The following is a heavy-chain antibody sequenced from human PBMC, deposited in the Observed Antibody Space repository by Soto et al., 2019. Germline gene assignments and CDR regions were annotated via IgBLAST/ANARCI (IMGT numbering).Heavy chain of an antibody. CDR3: AGRLTTAASLDY. Sequence: VQLVESGGGLIQPGGSLRLSCAASGFTVSNNHMTWVRQAAGKGLELVSFVHGGGSTSYADSVKGRFTISRDNSKNTLYLQMDSLRAEDTAIYYGAGRLTTAASLDYWGRGTGVTVSS. V-gene: IGHV3-53*01. D-gene: IGHD3-16*01. CDR1: GFTVSNNH. CDR2: VHGGGST. J-gene: IGHJ4*02.